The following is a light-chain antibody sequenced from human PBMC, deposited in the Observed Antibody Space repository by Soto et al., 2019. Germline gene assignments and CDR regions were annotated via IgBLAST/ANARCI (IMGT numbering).Light chain of an antibody. J-gene: IGKJ4*01. CDR3: QQYGSSPLT. CDR2: SAS. Sequence: EIVLTQSPGTLSLSLGERATLSCRASQGVGSTYLAWHQQKPGQAPRLLIYSASSRATGIPDRFSGSGSGTDFTLTISSLEPEDSAVYYCQQYGSSPLTFGGGTKVQIK. CDR1: QGVGSTY. V-gene: IGKV3-20*01.